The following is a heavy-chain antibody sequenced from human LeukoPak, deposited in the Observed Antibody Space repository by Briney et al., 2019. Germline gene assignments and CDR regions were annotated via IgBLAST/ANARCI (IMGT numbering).Heavy chain of an antibody. CDR2: MTGSALPSRT. J-gene: IGHJ6*02. D-gene: IGHD4-17*01. Sequence: PGRSLRLSCAASGFTFSTYAMFWVRQAPGKGLEWVSGMTGSALPSRTHYADSVKGRFTISRDNSKNTLYLQMDSLRADDTAIYYCAKSLSGGRTTVTIYGMDVWGQGTTVTVSS. CDR1: GFTFSTYA. V-gene: IGHV3-23*01. CDR3: AKSLSGGRTTVTIYGMDV.